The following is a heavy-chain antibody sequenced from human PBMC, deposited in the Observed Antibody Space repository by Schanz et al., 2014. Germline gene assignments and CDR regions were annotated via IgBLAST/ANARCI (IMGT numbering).Heavy chain of an antibody. J-gene: IGHJ3*02. V-gene: IGHV3-11*01. CDR3: ARENLNWEAFDI. Sequence: QLVESGGDVVQPGGSLRLSCAASGFIFNDYYMNWIRQAPGKGLEWLSYISRDGTTSYYADSVKGRFTISRDNAKNSLYLEMTSLRGEDTAVYYCARENLNWEAFDIWGQGTVVTVSS. CDR2: ISRDGTTS. CDR1: GFIFNDYY. D-gene: IGHD7-27*01.